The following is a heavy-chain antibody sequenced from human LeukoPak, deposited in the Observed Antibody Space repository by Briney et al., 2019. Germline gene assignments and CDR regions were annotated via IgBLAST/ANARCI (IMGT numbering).Heavy chain of an antibody. CDR1: GFTFSSYS. J-gene: IGHJ4*02. CDR2: ISSSSSTI. D-gene: IGHD2-2*01. CDR3: ARGLCTSTGCYQGPFDF. Sequence: GGSLRLSCAASGFTFSSYSMNWVRQAPGKGLEWVSYISSSSSTIYYADSVKGRFTISRDNAKNSLYLQMNSLRDEDTAVYYCARGLCTSTGCYQGPFDFWGQGVLVTVSS. V-gene: IGHV3-48*02.